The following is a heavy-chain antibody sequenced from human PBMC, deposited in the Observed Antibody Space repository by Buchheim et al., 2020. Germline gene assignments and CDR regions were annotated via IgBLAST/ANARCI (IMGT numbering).Heavy chain of an antibody. CDR2: MFHSGST. J-gene: IGHJ4*02. Sequence: QVQLQESGPGLVKPSGTLSLTCAVSGASVRSGNWWSWVRQPPGKGLEWIGEMFHSGSTKYNPSLKSRFTMSVDTSKNRFSLTLNSVTAADTAVYYCARKWAVVVVAGTGFFDYWGQGIL. CDR1: GASVRSGNW. V-gene: IGHV4-4*02. CDR3: ARKWAVVVVAGTGFFDY. D-gene: IGHD2-15*01.